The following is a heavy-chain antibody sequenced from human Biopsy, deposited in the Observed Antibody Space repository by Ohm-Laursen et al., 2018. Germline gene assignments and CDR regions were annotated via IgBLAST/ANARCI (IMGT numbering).Heavy chain of an antibody. D-gene: IGHD1-26*01. V-gene: IGHV1-18*01. J-gene: IGHJ4*02. Sequence: ASVKVSCKPSGYTFGNYGISWVRQAPGQGLERMGWISVYNGNTDYPHKFQGRVTLTTDTSTSTAYMELRSLTSDDTAIYCCARDVVGRGASFFDFWGQGTSVTVSS. CDR1: GYTFGNYG. CDR2: ISVYNGNT. CDR3: ARDVVGRGASFFDF.